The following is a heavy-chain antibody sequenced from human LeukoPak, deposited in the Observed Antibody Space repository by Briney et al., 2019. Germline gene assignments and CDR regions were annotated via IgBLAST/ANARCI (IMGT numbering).Heavy chain of an antibody. D-gene: IGHD3-22*01. CDR2: IKTDGTTT. Sequence: GGSLRLSCAASGFTLSSYWMHWVRQPPGKGLVWVSRIKTDGTTTNYADSVKGRFTISRDNAKNTLYLQMNGLRAEDTAVYYCARTSYYYDSTGFSYPNYFDYWGQGTLVTVSS. V-gene: IGHV3-74*01. CDR3: ARTSYYYDSTGFSYPNYFDY. J-gene: IGHJ4*02. CDR1: GFTLSSYW.